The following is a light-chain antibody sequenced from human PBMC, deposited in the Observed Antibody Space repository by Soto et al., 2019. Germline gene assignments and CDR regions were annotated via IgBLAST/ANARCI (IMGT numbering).Light chain of an antibody. Sequence: DIQMTQSPSTLSASEGDRVSISCRAGQSVSMWFAWYQQKPGRAPKLLIYKSSILESGVPSRFSGSGSGTEFTLTISSLQPDDFATYYCQQFNTSPWTFGQGTKVDNK. V-gene: IGKV1-5*03. CDR1: QSVSMW. CDR3: QQFNTSPWT. J-gene: IGKJ1*01. CDR2: KSS.